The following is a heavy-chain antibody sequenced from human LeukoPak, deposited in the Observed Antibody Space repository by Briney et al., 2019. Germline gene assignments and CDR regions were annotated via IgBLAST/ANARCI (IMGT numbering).Heavy chain of an antibody. Sequence: GGSLRLSCAASGFTFSNYWMSWVRQAPGKGLEWVAKIKQDGSEKYYVDSVKGRFTISRDNAKNSLYLQMDSLRAEDTAVYYCAKDSPVATRWGQGALVTVSS. CDR2: IKQDGSEK. V-gene: IGHV3-7*03. CDR1: GFTFSNYW. D-gene: IGHD1-26*01. J-gene: IGHJ4*02. CDR3: AKDSPVATR.